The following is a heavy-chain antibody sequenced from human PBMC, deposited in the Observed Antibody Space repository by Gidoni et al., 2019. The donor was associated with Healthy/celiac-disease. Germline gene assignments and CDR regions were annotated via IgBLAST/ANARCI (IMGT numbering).Heavy chain of an antibody. Sequence: QVQLVQSGAEVKKPGSSVKVSCKASGGTFSSYAISWVRQAPGQGLEWMGGIIPIFGTANYAQKFQGRVTITADESTSTAYMELSSLRSEDTAVYYCARGYSSAWANPYYYYGMDVWGQGTTVTVSS. CDR2: IIPIFGTA. V-gene: IGHV1-69*01. CDR1: GGTFSSYA. D-gene: IGHD6-19*01. CDR3: ARGYSSAWANPYYYYGMDV. J-gene: IGHJ6*02.